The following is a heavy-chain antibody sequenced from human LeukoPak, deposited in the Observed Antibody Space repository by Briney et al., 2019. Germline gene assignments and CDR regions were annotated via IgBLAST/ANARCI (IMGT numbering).Heavy chain of an antibody. D-gene: IGHD1-26*01. CDR3: ARVGIVGTHYAAFDI. J-gene: IGHJ3*02. CDR1: GYSISSGYY. Sequence: SETLSLTCTLSGYSISSGYYWGWIRQPPGKGLEWIWSIYHSGRTYYNPSLKSRVTISVDTSKNQFSLKLSSVTAADTAVYYCARVGIVGTHYAAFDIWGQGTMVTVSS. CDR2: IYHSGRT. V-gene: IGHV4-38-2*02.